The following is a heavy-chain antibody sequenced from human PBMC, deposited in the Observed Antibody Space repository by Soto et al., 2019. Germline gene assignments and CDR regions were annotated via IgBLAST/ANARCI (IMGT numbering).Heavy chain of an antibody. V-gene: IGHV3-23*01. CDR3: AKATKGSLYYYYGMDV. CDR1: GFTFTSYA. J-gene: IGHJ6*02. Sequence: EVQLLEAGGGLGQPGGSLRLSCAASGFTFTSYAMSWVRQAPGKGLEWVSVIGGGGGSTYYADSVKGRFTISRDNSNNTLYLQMNSLRAEDTAMYYCAKATKGSLYYYYGMDVWGQGTTVTVSS. CDR2: IGGGGGST.